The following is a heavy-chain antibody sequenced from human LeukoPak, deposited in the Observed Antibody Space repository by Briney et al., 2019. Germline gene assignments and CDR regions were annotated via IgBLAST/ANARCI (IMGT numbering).Heavy chain of an antibody. CDR2: ISLYNGNT. CDR3: ARDEQWLVDY. D-gene: IGHD6-19*01. V-gene: IGHV1-18*01. CDR1: GYTFTSYG. Sequence: GASVKVSCKASGYTFTSYGISWVRQAPGQGLEWMGWISLYNGNTKYAQKLQDRVTLTTGTSTSTAYMELRSLRSDDTAVYYCARDEQWLVDYWGQGTLVTVSS. J-gene: IGHJ4*02.